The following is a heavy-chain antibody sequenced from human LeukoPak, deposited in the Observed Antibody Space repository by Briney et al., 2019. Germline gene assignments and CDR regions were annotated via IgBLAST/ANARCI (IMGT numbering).Heavy chain of an antibody. CDR2: IYTSGST. CDR1: GGSISSGSYY. J-gene: IGHJ6*03. Sequence: TLSLTGTVSGGSISSGSYYWSWIRQPAGKGLEWIGHIYTSGSTNYNPSLKSRVTISLNTSKNQFSLKLSSVTAADTAVYYCARGQSAYYYYYMDVWGKGTTVTVSS. V-gene: IGHV4-61*09. CDR3: ARGQSAYYYYYMDV.